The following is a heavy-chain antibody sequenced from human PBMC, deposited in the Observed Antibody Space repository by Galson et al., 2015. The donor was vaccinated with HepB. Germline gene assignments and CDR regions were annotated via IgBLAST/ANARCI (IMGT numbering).Heavy chain of an antibody. CDR3: AKSLEGRSEKDAFDF. V-gene: IGHV3-23*01. Sequence: SLRLSCAASGFTFSSYGMNWVRQAPGKGLEWVASISGSGYSTYRADSVTGRFTISRDNSKNTVHLQMNSLRAEDTALYYCAKSLEGRSEKDAFDFWGQGTMVTVSS. CDR2: ISGSGYST. D-gene: IGHD5-24*01. CDR1: GFTFSSYG. J-gene: IGHJ3*01.